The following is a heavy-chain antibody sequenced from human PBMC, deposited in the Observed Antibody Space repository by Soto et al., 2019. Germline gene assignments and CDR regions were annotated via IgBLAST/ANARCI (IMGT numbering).Heavy chain of an antibody. CDR3: ARDLTYYDSSATAGAFDI. CDR1: GGSTSSYY. J-gene: IGHJ3*02. Sequence: PSETLSLTCTVSGGSTSSYYWSWIRQPPGKGLEWIGYIYYSGSTNYNPSLKSRVTISVDTSKNQFSLKLSSVTAADTAVYYCARDLTYYDSSATAGAFDIWGQGTMVTVSS. D-gene: IGHD3-22*01. V-gene: IGHV4-59*01. CDR2: IYYSGST.